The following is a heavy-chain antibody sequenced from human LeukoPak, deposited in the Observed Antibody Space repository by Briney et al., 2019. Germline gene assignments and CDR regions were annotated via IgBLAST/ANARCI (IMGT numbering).Heavy chain of an antibody. D-gene: IGHD2-15*01. J-gene: IGHJ3*02. CDR1: GYSFTSYW. CDR2: IYPGDSDT. Sequence: GASLKISCKGSGYSFTSYWIGWGRQLPGKGLEWMGIIYPGDSDTRYSASFQGQVTISADKSISTAYLQWSSLKASDTAMYYWARQSVVIDAFDIWGQGTMVTVSS. V-gene: IGHV5-51*01. CDR3: ARQSVVIDAFDI.